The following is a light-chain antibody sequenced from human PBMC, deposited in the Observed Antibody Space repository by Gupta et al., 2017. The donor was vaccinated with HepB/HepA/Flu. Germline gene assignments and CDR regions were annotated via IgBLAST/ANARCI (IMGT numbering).Light chain of an antibody. Sequence: QSALTQPASVSGSPGQSITISCIGTSSDIGSYNYVSWYQQHPGKAPKLMIYDVSNRPSGVSNRFSGSKSGSTASLTISGLQAEDEADYYCSSYTSSSTLVFGGGTKLTVL. V-gene: IGLV2-14*03. CDR3: SSYTSSSTLV. J-gene: IGLJ3*02. CDR1: SSDIGSYNY. CDR2: DVS.